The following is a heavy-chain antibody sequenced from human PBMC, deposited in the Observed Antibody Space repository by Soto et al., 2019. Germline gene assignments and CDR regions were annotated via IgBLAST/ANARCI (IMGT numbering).Heavy chain of an antibody. CDR1: GYTFTSYA. CDR3: ARGDIVDYYPPDAFDI. V-gene: IGHV1-3*05. Sequence: QVQLVQSGAEEKKPGASVKVSCKASGYTFTSYAMHWVRQAPGQRLEWMGWINAGNGNTKYSQKFQGRVTITRDTXAXXAYMEQSSLRSEDTAVYYCARGDIVDYYPPDAFDIWGQGTMVTVSS. J-gene: IGHJ3*02. D-gene: IGHD2-15*01. CDR2: INAGNGNT.